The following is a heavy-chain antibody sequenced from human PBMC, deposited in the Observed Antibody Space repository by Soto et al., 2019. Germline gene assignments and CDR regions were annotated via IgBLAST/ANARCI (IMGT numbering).Heavy chain of an antibody. D-gene: IGHD3-10*01. CDR3: ARDTYGSGPVDV. CDR1: GFTFSDYY. J-gene: IGHJ6*02. V-gene: IGHV3-11*06. CDR2: ISSSSSYT. Sequence: XGSLRLSCAASGFTFSDYYMSWIRQAPGKGLEWVSYISSSSSYTNYADSVEGRFTISRDNAKNSLYLQMNSLRAEDTAVYYCARDTYGSGPVDVWGQGTTVTVSS.